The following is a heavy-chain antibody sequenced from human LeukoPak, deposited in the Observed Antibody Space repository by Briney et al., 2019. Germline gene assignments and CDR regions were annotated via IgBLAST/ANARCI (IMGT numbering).Heavy chain of an antibody. V-gene: IGHV3-30-3*01. CDR3: ARDYATDADMV. CDR2: MQSDRTNE. D-gene: IGHD5-18*01. J-gene: IGHJ4*02. Sequence: GGPLRLSCAASGFTFSRYAMHWVRQAPGKGLEWVAVMQSDRTNEYYADSVKGRFTISRDNSKNTLYLQMNSLRPEDTAVYYCARDYATDADMVWGQGTLVTVSS. CDR1: GFTFSRYA.